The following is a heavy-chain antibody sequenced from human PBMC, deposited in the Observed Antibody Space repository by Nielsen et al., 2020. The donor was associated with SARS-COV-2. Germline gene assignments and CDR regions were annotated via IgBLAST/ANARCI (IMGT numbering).Heavy chain of an antibody. J-gene: IGHJ6*02. CDR2: TFNSGNT. Sequence: SETLSLTCTVSRGSISSGDYYWSWIRQPPGEGLEWIGYTFNSGNTYYNPSLRSRVTMSLDTSKNQFSLILTSVTAADTAVYYCAREEYGFGLDVWGQGTTVRVSS. CDR1: RGSISSGDYY. V-gene: IGHV4-30-4*01. D-gene: IGHD2-2*01. CDR3: AREEYGFGLDV.